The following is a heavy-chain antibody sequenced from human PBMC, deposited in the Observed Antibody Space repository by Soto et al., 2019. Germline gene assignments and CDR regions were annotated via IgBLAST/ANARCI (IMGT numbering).Heavy chain of an antibody. J-gene: IGHJ5*01. V-gene: IGHV4-39*01. CDR2: IYYIGNT. D-gene: IGHD3-10*01. CDR3: AMIRGVTSDS. Sequence: PSETLSLTCTVSGGSIRSHKYYWAWIRQPPGKGLEWIGNIYYIGNTYYNPSLKSRVTISVDTSKNQMSLKVRSVTAADTAMYYCAMIRGVTSDSWGRGTLVTV. CDR1: GGSIRSHKYY.